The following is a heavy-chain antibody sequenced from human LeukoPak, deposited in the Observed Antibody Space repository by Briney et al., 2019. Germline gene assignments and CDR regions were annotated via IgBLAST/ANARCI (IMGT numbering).Heavy chain of an antibody. Sequence: GGSLRLSCATSGFTFSSYAMHWVRQAPGKGLEYVSAISSNGGSTYYANSVKGRFTISRDNSKNTLDLQMNSLRADDTAVYYCARDWPSEWQQLPDYDAVDIWGQGTMVTVSS. CDR2: ISSNGGST. CDR3: ARDWPSEWQQLPDYDAVDI. D-gene: IGHD6-13*01. J-gene: IGHJ3*02. V-gene: IGHV3-64*01. CDR1: GFTFSSYA.